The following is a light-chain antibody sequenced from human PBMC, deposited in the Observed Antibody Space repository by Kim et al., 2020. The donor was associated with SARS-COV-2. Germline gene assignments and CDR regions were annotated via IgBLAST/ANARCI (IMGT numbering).Light chain of an antibody. CDR2: DAS. Sequence: DIQMTQSPSSLSASVGDRVTITCQASQDISKYLNWYQQNPGKAPKLLIYDASNLEAGVSSRFSGSGSGTNFTFTISSLQTEDITAYYCQQYDDLPYTFGQGTKLEI. J-gene: IGKJ2*01. V-gene: IGKV1-33*01. CDR1: QDISKY. CDR3: QQYDDLPYT.